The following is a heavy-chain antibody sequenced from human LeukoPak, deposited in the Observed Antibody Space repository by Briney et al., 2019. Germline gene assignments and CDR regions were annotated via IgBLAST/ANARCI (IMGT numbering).Heavy chain of an antibody. CDR1: GFTFSNAW. Sequence: PGGSLRLSCAASGFTFSNAWMSWVRQAPGKGLEWVGRIKSKTDGGTTDYAAPVKGRFTISRDDSKNTLFLQMNSLKTEDTAVYYCSTDRRDWNPCDWGQGTLVTVSS. V-gene: IGHV3-15*01. J-gene: IGHJ4*02. CDR2: IKSKTDGGTT. D-gene: IGHD1-1*01. CDR3: STDRRDWNPCD.